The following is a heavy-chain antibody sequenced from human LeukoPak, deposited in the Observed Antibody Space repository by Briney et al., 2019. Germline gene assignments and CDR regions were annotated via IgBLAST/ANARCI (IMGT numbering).Heavy chain of an antibody. CDR2: IYYSGST. D-gene: IGHD6-13*01. J-gene: IGHJ6*03. Sequence: SETLSLTCTVSGGSISSSNYQWGWIRQPPGKGLEWIGNIYYSGSTYYNPSLKSRVTISIDTSKNQFSLKLSSVTAADTAVYYCARDPGYSSSSGDVWGKGTTVPVSS. CDR1: GGSISSSNYQ. CDR3: ARDPGYSSSSGDV. V-gene: IGHV4-39*07.